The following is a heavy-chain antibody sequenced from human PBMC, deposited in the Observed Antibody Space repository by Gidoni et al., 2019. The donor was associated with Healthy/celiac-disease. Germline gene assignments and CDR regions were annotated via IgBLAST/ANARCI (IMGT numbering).Heavy chain of an antibody. Sequence: QVQLVQSGAEVKKPGASVKVSCKASGYTFTGYYMHWVRQAPGQGLEWMGRINPNSGGTNYAQKFQGRVTMTRDTSISTAYMELSRLRSDDTAVYYCAREVSGYDSSGYYTLYYFDYWGQGTLVTVSS. D-gene: IGHD3-22*01. CDR2: INPNSGGT. J-gene: IGHJ4*02. CDR3: AREVSGYDSSGYYTLYYFDY. CDR1: GYTFTGYY. V-gene: IGHV1-2*06.